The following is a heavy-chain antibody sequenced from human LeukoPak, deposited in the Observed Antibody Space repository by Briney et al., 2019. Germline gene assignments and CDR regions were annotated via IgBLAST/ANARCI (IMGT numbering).Heavy chain of an antibody. CDR1: GFTFSSYA. J-gene: IGHJ4*02. Sequence: GGSLRLSCAASGFTFSSYAMSWVRQAPGKGLEWVSAISGSGGSTYYADSVKGRLTISRDNSKNTLYLQMNSLRAEDTAVYYCAGEYSSGWYVYWGQGTLVTVSS. D-gene: IGHD6-19*01. CDR3: AGEYSSGWYVY. V-gene: IGHV3-23*01. CDR2: ISGSGGST.